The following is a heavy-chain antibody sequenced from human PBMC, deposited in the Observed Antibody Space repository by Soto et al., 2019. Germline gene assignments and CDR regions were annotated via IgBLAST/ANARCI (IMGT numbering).Heavy chain of an antibody. D-gene: IGHD3-22*01. V-gene: IGHV1-46*01. CDR1: GYTFTSYY. CDR2: INPSGGST. Sequence: ASVKVSCKASGYTFTSYYMHWVRQAPGQGLEWMGIINPSGGSTSYAQKFQGRVTMTRDTSTSTVYMELSSLRSEDTAVYYCAREWGYYDSSGYSLDYWGQGNMVAVYS. J-gene: IGHJ4*02. CDR3: AREWGYYDSSGYSLDY.